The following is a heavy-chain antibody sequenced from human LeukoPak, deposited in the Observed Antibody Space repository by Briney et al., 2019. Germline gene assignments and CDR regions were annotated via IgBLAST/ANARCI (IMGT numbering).Heavy chain of an antibody. D-gene: IGHD3-22*01. J-gene: IGHJ6*03. Sequence: GGSLRLSCAASGFTFSGSAMHWVRQASGKGLEWVGRIRSKANSYATAYAASVKGRFTISRDDSKNTAYLQMNSLKTEDTAVYYCARSSGYYSSLFYMHVWGKGTTVTVSS. CDR3: ARSSGYYSSLFYMHV. V-gene: IGHV3-73*01. CDR1: GFTFSGSA. CDR2: IRSKANSYAT.